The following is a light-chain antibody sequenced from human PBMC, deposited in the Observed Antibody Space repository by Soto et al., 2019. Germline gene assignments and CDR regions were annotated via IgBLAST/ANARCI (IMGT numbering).Light chain of an antibody. J-gene: IGLJ1*01. CDR2: DVT. V-gene: IGLV2-18*01. CDR3: SLYTSSSTYV. CDR1: ISDCGSYYR. Sequence: HSALTQPPSVSVSGVQSVTISCTGTISDCGSYYRFSWYEEPPFTAPKRWIDDVTNLPSGVPDRFSGSRSGHTASLTISGLQAEDEADYYCSLYTSSSTYVFGTGTKVTVL.